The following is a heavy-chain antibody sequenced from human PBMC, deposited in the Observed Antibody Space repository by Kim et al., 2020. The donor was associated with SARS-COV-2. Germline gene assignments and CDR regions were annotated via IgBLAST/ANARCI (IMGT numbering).Heavy chain of an antibody. CDR2: VSGGGDNT. Sequence: GGSLRLSCAASGFTFNSYAMSWVRQAPGKGLEWVSTVSGGGDNTYYADAVQGRFTISRDNSKNTLYLQMNSLRLEDTAIYYCAKWGSPVVAIRRLDYWGQGTLVSVSS. V-gene: IGHV3-23*01. CDR3: AKWGSPVVAIRRLDY. J-gene: IGHJ4*02. D-gene: IGHD2-15*01. CDR1: GFTFNSYA.